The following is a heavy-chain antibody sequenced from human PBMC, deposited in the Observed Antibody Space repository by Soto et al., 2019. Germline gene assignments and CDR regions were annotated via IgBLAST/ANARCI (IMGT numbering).Heavy chain of an antibody. CDR1: GGSISSSSYY. Sequence: SETLSLTCTVSGGSISSSSYYWGWIRQPPGKGLEWIGSIYYSGSTYYNPSLKSRVTISVDTSKNQFSLKLSSVTAADTAVYYCARHGDCSGGSCYHYYYYGMDVWGQGTTVTVSS. D-gene: IGHD2-15*01. CDR2: IYYSGST. CDR3: ARHGDCSGGSCYHYYYYGMDV. V-gene: IGHV4-39*01. J-gene: IGHJ6*02.